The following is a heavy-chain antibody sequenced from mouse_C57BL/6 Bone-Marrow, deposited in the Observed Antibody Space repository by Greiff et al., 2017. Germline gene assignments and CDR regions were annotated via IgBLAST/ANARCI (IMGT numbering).Heavy chain of an antibody. V-gene: IGHV1-19*01. Sequence: VQLKQSGPVLVKPGASVKMSCKASGYTFTDYYMNWVKQSHGKSLEWIGVINPYNGGTSYNQKFKGKATLTADKSSSTAYMELNSLTSEDSAVYCCARRGLGYDYYFDYWGQGTTLTVSA. CDR2: INPYNGGT. CDR1: GYTFTDYY. CDR3: ARRGLGYDYYFDY. J-gene: IGHJ2*01. D-gene: IGHD2-4*01.